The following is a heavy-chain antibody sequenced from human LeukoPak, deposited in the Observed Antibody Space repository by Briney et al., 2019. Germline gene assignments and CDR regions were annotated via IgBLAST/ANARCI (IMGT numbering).Heavy chain of an antibody. CDR2: ISSGSAYI. J-gene: IGHJ2*01. V-gene: IGHV3-21*01. D-gene: IGHD4-17*01. CDR1: GFTFSSYG. CDR3: ARDNGDFGKHWLFDL. Sequence: GGSLRLSCAASGFTFSSYGMNWVRQAPGRGLEWVSLISSGSAYIYYADSVKGRFTISRDNAKNSVYLQMNSLRAEDTAVYYCARDNGDFGKHWLFDLWGRGTLVTVSS.